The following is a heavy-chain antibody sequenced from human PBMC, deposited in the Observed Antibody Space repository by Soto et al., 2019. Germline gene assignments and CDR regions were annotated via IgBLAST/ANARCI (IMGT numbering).Heavy chain of an antibody. CDR2: ISGSGGST. CDR3: ARAPQRSGWYVSTSQNDY. V-gene: IGHV3-23*01. J-gene: IGHJ4*02. CDR1: GFTFSSYA. Sequence: EVQLLESGGGLVQPGGSLRLSCAASGFTFSSYAMSWVRQAPGKGLEWVSAISGSGGSTYYADSVKGRFTISRDNSKNTLYLQMNSLRAEDTAVYYCARAPQRSGWYVSTSQNDYWGQGTLVTVSS. D-gene: IGHD6-19*01.